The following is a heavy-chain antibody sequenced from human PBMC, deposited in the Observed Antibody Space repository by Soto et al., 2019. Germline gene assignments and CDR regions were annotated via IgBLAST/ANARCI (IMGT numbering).Heavy chain of an antibody. D-gene: IGHD2-2*01. J-gene: IGHJ4*02. CDR1: GFTFSSYG. CDR3: AKDRTEPLGDCSSTSCYGSWSLDY. V-gene: IGHV3-30*18. Sequence: QVQLVESGGGVVQPGRSLRLSCAASGFTFSSYGMHWVRQAPGKGLEWVAVISYDGSNKYYADSVKGRFTISRDNSKNTLYLQMNSLRAEDTAVYYCAKDRTEPLGDCSSTSCYGSWSLDYWGQGTLVTVSS. CDR2: ISYDGSNK.